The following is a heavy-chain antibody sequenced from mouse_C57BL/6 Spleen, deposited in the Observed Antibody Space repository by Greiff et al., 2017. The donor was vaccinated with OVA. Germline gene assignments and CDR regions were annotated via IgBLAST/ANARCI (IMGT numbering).Heavy chain of an antibody. J-gene: IGHJ2*01. Sequence: EVKLLESGPGLVKPSQSLSLTCSVTGYSITSGYYWNWIRQFPGNKLEWMGYISYDGSNNYNPSLKNRISITRATSKNQFFLKLNSVTTEDTATYYCATAHYYGSSYNHYFDYWGQGTTLTVSS. D-gene: IGHD1-1*01. CDR2: ISYDGSN. V-gene: IGHV3-6*01. CDR3: ATAHYYGSSYNHYFDY. CDR1: GYSITSGYY.